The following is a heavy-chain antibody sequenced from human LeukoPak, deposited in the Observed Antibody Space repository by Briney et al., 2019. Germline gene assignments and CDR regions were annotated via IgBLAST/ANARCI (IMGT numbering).Heavy chain of an antibody. J-gene: IGHJ6*03. D-gene: IGHD3-22*01. CDR1: GGSISSRNYY. Sequence: SETLSLTCTVSGGSISSRNYYWGWIRQPPGKGLEWIGGVYYTGTTYSNPSLKSRVTISVDTTKNQFSLKLSSVTAADTAVYYCARVSRWSMIVVNYYYYYYMDVWGKGTTVTISS. CDR2: VYYTGTT. V-gene: IGHV4-39*01. CDR3: ARVSRWSMIVVNYYYYYYMDV.